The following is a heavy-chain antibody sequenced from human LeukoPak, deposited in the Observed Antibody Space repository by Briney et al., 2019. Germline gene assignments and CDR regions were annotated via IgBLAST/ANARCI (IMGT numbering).Heavy chain of an antibody. CDR3: AREVDTPRDAYNWFDP. J-gene: IGHJ5*02. Sequence: ASVKVSCKASGGTFSSYAISWVRQAPGQGLEWMGRIIPIFCTANYAQKFQGTVTITTDQSTSTAYMELSSLRTEDTAVYYCAREVDTPRDAYNWFDPWGQGTLVTVSS. V-gene: IGHV1-69*05. CDR2: IIPIFCTA. CDR1: GGTFSSYA. D-gene: IGHD5-18*01.